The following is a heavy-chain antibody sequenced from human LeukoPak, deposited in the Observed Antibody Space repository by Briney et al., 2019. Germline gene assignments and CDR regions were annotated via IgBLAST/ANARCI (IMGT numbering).Heavy chain of an antibody. CDR3: ARESRGSEDFDY. V-gene: IGHV3-11*01. D-gene: IGHD6-25*01. J-gene: IGHJ4*02. Sequence: GGSLRLSCAASGFTFSDYYMSWIRQAPGKELEWISYISSSGSTIYYADSVKGRFTISRDNAKNPLYLQMDSLGAEDTAMYYCARESRGSEDFDYWGQGTLVTVSS. CDR2: ISSSGSTI. CDR1: GFTFSDYY.